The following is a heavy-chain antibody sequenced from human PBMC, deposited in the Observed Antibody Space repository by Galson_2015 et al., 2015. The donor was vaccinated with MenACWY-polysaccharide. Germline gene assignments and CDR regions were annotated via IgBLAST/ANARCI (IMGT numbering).Heavy chain of an antibody. Sequence: LSLTCTVSGGSISSNNYYWGWIRQSPEKGLEWIGTISHSGSTYYNPSLKSRVTISVDTSKNQFSLKLSSVTAADTAVYYCARPKPVNGWFDPWGQGTLVTVSS. CDR3: ARPKPVNGWFDP. CDR1: GGSISSNNYY. CDR2: ISHSGST. J-gene: IGHJ5*02. D-gene: IGHD2-8*01. V-gene: IGHV4-39*01.